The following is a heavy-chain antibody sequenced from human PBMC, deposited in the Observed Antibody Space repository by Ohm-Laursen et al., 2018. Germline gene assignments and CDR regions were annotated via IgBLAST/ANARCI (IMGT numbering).Heavy chain of an antibody. Sequence: GTLSLTCTVSGGSISSYYWSWIRQPPGKGLEWIGSINYSGSTNYNPSLKSRVTISVDTSKNQFSLKLSSVTAADTAVYYCARVFKDYYDSNAFDIWGQGTMVTVSS. J-gene: IGHJ3*02. CDR3: ARVFKDYYDSNAFDI. CDR1: GGSISSYY. V-gene: IGHV4-59*01. D-gene: IGHD3-22*01. CDR2: INYSGST.